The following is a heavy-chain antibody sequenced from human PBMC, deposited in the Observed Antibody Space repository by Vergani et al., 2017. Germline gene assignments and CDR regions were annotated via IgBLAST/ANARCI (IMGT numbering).Heavy chain of an antibody. V-gene: IGHV3-21*01. CDR1: GFSFSTYS. D-gene: IGHD3-22*01. J-gene: IGHJ3*02. Sequence: EVQLVESGGGLVKPGGSLRLSCAASGFSFSTYSMNWVRQAPGKGLEWVSSISSSSSYKYYADSVKGRFTISRDNAKNSLYLQMNSLRAEDTAVYYCARDSQDDSSGYVPDDAFDIWGQGTMVTGSS. CDR3: ARDSQDDSSGYVPDDAFDI. CDR2: ISSSSSYK.